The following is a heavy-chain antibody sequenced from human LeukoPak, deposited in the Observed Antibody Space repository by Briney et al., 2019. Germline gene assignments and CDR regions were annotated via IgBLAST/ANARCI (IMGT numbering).Heavy chain of an antibody. J-gene: IGHJ4*02. CDR3: ARSKEYCSGGSCYGVFDY. D-gene: IGHD2-15*01. V-gene: IGHV3-23*01. CDR2: ISGSGGST. CDR1: GFTFSSYA. Sequence: GGSLRLSCAASGFTFSSYAMSWVRQAPGKGLEWVSAISGSGGSTYYADSVKGRFTISRDNSKNTLYLQMNSLRAEDTAVYYCARSKEYCSGGSCYGVFDYWGQGTLVTVSS.